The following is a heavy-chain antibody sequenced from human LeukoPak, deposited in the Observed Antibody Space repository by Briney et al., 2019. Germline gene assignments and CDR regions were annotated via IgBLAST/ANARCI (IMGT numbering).Heavy chain of an antibody. CDR3: AREGPPDGDDSPSGYGMDV. D-gene: IGHD3-22*01. V-gene: IGHV1-46*01. Sequence: ASVKVSCKASGYTFTSYYMHWVRQAPGQGLEWVGIINPSGGSTSYAQKFQGRVTMTRDTSASTVYMELSSLRSEDTAVYYCAREGPPDGDDSPSGYGMDVWGQGTTVTVSS. CDR1: GYTFTSYY. J-gene: IGHJ6*02. CDR2: INPSGGST.